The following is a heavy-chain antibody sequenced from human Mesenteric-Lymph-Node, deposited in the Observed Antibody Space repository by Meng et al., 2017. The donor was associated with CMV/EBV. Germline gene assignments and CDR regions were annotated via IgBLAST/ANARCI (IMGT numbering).Heavy chain of an antibody. D-gene: IGHD3-3*01. CDR3: AKGWNYDFWSGYSLFDY. Sequence: GESLKISCAASGFSFSSFAMNWVRQAPGKGLEWVSGISGSGVNIYQADSVRGRITISRDNSKNTLYLQMNSLRAEDAAVYYCAKGWNYDFWSGYSLFDYWGQGTLVTVS. V-gene: IGHV3-23*01. CDR1: GFSFSSFA. CDR2: ISGSGVNI. J-gene: IGHJ4*02.